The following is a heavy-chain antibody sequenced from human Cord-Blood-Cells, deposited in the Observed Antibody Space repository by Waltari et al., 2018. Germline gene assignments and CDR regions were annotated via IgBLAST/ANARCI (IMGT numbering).Heavy chain of an antibody. J-gene: IGHJ4*02. CDR2: IYYSGST. CDR1: GCSIRSSSYY. V-gene: IGHV4-39*01. Sequence: QLQLQESGPGLVNPSETLSLPCTVPGCSIRSSSYYWGWIRPPPGKGLEWIGSIYYSGSTYYNPSLKSRVTISVDTSKNQFSLKLSSVTAADTAVYYCARPLDSSGFDYWGQGTLVTVSS. D-gene: IGHD6-19*01. CDR3: ARPLDSSGFDY.